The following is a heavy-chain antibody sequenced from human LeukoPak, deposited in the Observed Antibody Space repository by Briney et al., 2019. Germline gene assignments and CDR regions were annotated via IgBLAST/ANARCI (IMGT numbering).Heavy chain of an antibody. CDR1: GFTFSTYA. Sequence: GSLRLSCAASGFTFSTYAMSWVRQAPGKGLEWVSAASSGASSTYYADSVRGRFTISRDNSKNTLYLQMNSLSADDTAVYYCAKDARGSEGFWGQGTLVTVSS. V-gene: IGHV3-23*01. D-gene: IGHD3-10*01. J-gene: IGHJ4*02. CDR2: ASSGASST. CDR3: AKDARGSEGF.